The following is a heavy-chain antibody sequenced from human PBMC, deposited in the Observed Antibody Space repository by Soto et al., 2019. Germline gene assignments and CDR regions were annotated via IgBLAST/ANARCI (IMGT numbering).Heavy chain of an antibody. CDR1: GFTFDEYA. V-gene: IGHV3-9*01. CDR3: ARDGVAAAGVFDY. J-gene: IGHJ4*02. CDR2: ITWNSDKI. Sequence: PGGSLRLSCAASGFTFDEYAMHWVRQAPGRGLEWVSGITWNSDKIGYPDSVKGRFSISRDNAKNSLYLQMNSLRAEDTAVYYCARDGVAAAGVFDYWGQGTLVTVSS. D-gene: IGHD6-13*01.